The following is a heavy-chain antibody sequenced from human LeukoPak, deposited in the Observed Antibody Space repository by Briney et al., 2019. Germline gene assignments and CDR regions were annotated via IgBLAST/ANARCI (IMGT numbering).Heavy chain of an antibody. CDR1: GGSISSYY. CDR2: IYYSGST. Sequence: SETLSLTCTVSGGSISSYYWSWIRQPPGKGLEWIGYIYYSGSTNYNPSLKSRVTISVDTSKNQFSLKLSSVTAADTAVYYCAREYSSSWSGDFDYWGQGTLVTVSS. J-gene: IGHJ4*02. V-gene: IGHV4-59*12. CDR3: AREYSSSWSGDFDY. D-gene: IGHD6-13*01.